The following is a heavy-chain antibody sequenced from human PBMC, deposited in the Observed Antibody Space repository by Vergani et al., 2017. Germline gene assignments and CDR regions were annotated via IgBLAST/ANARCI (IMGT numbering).Heavy chain of an antibody. Sequence: QVHLVESGGGVVQPGRSLRLSCVVSGFTSSYYGMHWVRQAPGKGLEWVAVISYDGTQKYYADSVKGLFTISRDNSKSTLYLQMNSLRTEDTAVYYCATKSCGTPGCQIGYFREGGQGTLVTVSS. CDR1: GFTSSYYG. D-gene: IGHD1-1*01. V-gene: IGHV3-30*03. CDR3: ATKSCGTPGCQIGYFRE. J-gene: IGHJ1*01. CDR2: ISYDGTQK.